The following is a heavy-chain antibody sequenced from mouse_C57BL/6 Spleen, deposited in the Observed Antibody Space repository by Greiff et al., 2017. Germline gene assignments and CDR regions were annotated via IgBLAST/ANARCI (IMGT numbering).Heavy chain of an antibody. CDR3: ATFATDY. CDR1: GYSFTGYY. CDR2: INPSTGGT. Sequence: VQLQQSGPELVKPGASVKISCKASGYSFTGYYMNWVKQSPEKSLEWIGEINPSTGGTTYNQKFKAKATLTVDKSSSTAYMQLKSLTSEDSAVYYCATFATDYWGQGTSVTVSS. V-gene: IGHV1-42*01. J-gene: IGHJ4*01.